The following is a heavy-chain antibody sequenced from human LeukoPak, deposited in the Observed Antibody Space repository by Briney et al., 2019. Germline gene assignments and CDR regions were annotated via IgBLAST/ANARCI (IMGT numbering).Heavy chain of an antibody. D-gene: IGHD2-2*02. CDR2: IKQDGSEK. Sequence: PGGSLRLSCAASGFTFSSYWMSRVRQAPGKGLEWVANIKQDGSEKYYVDSVKGRFTISRDNAKNSLYLQMNSLRAEDTAVYYCARGSEYQLLYYAFDIWGQGTMVTVSS. CDR3: ARGSEYQLLYYAFDI. CDR1: GFTFSSYW. J-gene: IGHJ3*02. V-gene: IGHV3-7*01.